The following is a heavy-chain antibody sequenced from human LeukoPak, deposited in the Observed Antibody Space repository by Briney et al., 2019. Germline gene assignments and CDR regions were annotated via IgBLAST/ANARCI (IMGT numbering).Heavy chain of an antibody. CDR3: AKDGGYSYGSEWCMLY. Sequence: GGSLRLSCAASGFTFSSYAMSWVRQAPGKGLEWVSAISGSGGSTYYADSVKGRFTISRDNSKNTLYLQMNSLRAEDTAVYYCAKDGGYSYGSEWCMLYWGQGTLVTVSS. CDR1: GFTFSSYA. J-gene: IGHJ4*02. V-gene: IGHV3-23*01. D-gene: IGHD2-8*01. CDR2: ISGSGGST.